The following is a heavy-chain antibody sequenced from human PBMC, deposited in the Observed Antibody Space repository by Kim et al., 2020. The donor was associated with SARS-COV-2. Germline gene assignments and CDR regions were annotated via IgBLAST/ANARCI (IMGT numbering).Heavy chain of an antibody. J-gene: IGHJ1*01. Sequence: GGSLRLSCAASGFTFSSYAMSWVRQAPGKGLEWVSAISGSGGSTYYADSVKGRFTISRDNSKNTLYLQMNSLRAEDTAVYYCANTRTAAGTGYFQHWGQGTLVTVSS. CDR1: GFTFSSYA. D-gene: IGHD6-13*01. CDR2: ISGSGGST. V-gene: IGHV3-23*01. CDR3: ANTRTAAGTGYFQH.